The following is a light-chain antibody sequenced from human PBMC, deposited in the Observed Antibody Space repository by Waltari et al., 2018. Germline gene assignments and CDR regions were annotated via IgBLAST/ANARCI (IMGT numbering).Light chain of an antibody. CDR2: RNN. Sequence: QSVLTQPPSASGTPGQRVTISCSGSSSNIGSNTVNWYQQLPGTAPKLLIYRNNQRPAWVTDRFSGSKSGTSASLAISGLQSEDEADYYCAAWDDSLNGPVVFGGGTKLTVL. CDR3: AAWDDSLNGPVV. V-gene: IGLV1-44*01. CDR1: SSNIGSNT. J-gene: IGLJ2*01.